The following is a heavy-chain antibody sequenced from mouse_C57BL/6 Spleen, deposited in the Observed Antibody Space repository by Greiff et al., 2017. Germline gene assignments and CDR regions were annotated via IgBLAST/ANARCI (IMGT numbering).Heavy chain of an antibody. Sequence: QVQLQQPGTELVKPGASVKLSCKASGYTFTSYWMHWVKQRPGQGLEWIGNINPSNGGTNYNEKFKSKATLTVDQSSSTAYMQLSSLTSEDSAVYYCERGGMWDSYAMDYWGQGTSVTVSS. CDR1: GYTFTSYW. V-gene: IGHV1-53*01. J-gene: IGHJ4*01. D-gene: IGHD2-10*02. CDR3: ERGGMWDSYAMDY. CDR2: INPSNGGT.